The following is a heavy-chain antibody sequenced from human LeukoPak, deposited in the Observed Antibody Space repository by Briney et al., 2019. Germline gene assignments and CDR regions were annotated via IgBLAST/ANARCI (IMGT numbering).Heavy chain of an antibody. J-gene: IGHJ5*02. CDR1: GDSISTTRYH. CDR2: IFYTGST. D-gene: IGHD2-8*01. V-gene: IGHV4-39*01. Sequence: SETLSLTCAVSGDSISTTRYHWGWIRQPPGKGLEWMASIFYTGSTYYNSSLKSRVTISVDTSKNQLSLKLTSVTAADTAVYYCARHLMSVIDPWGQGTLVTVSS. CDR3: ARHLMSVIDP.